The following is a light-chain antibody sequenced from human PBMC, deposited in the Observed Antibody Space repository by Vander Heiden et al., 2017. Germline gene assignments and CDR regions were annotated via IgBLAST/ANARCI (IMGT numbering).Light chain of an antibody. CDR1: SSNIGSNT. CDR3: AAWDDSLNGSVV. J-gene: IGLJ2*01. V-gene: IGLV1-44*01. Sequence: QSVLTQPPSASGTPGQRATISCYGSSSNIGSNTVNWYQQLPGTAPKLLIYSNNQRPSGVPDRFSGSKSGTSASLAISGLQSEDEADYYCAAWDDSLNGSVVFGGGTKLTVL. CDR2: SNN.